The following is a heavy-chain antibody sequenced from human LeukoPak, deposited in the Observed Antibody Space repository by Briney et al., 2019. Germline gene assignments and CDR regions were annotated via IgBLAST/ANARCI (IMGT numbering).Heavy chain of an antibody. CDR2: IWFDGSNK. J-gene: IGHJ6*02. Sequence: GGSLRLSCAASGFPFSSYGMHWVRQAPGKGLEWVALIWFDGSNKYYADSVKGRFTISRDNSKNTLYLQMNSLRAEDTAVYYCARDQHDYYYDMDVGGQETTVTVSS. CDR1: GFPFSSYG. CDR3: ARDQHDYYYDMDV. V-gene: IGHV3-33*01.